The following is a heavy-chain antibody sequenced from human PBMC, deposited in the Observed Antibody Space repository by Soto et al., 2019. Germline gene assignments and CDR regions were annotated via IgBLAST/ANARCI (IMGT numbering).Heavy chain of an antibody. V-gene: IGHV3-30*18. J-gene: IGHJ4*02. CDR2: ISYDGSNK. CDR3: AKSYSSSWYTPSEADY. CDR1: GFTFSSYG. Sequence: PGGSLRLSCAASGFTFSSYGMHWVRQAPGKGLEWVAVISYDGSNKYYADSVKGRFTISRDNSKNTLYLQMNSLRAEDTAVYYCAKSYSSSWYTPSEADYWGQGTLVTVSS. D-gene: IGHD6-13*01.